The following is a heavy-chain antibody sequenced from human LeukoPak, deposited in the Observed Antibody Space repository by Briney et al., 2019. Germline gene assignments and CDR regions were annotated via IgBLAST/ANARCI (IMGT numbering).Heavy chain of an antibody. D-gene: IGHD6-6*01. CDR2: IYYSGST. V-gene: IGHV4-59*12. CDR1: GGSISSYY. CDR3: ARRRVAARLFDY. Sequence: SETLSLTCTVSGGSISSYYWSWIRQPPGKGLEWIGYIYYSGSTNYNPSLKSRVTISVDTSKNQFSLKLSSVTAADTAVYYCARRRVAARLFDYWGQGTLVTVSS. J-gene: IGHJ4*02.